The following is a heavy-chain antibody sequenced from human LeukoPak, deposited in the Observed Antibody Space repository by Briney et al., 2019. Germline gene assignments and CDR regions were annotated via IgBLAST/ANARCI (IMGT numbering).Heavy chain of an antibody. CDR2: IYHSGST. V-gene: IGHV4-4*02. J-gene: IGHJ4*02. CDR3: ASSIRYSGYEADY. CDR1: GGSISSSNW. Sequence: PSETLSLTCAVSGGSISSSNWWSWVRQPPGKGLEGIGEIYHSGSTNYNPSLKSRVTISVDKSKSQFSLKLSSVTAADTAVYYCASSIRYSGYEADYWGQGTLVTVSS. D-gene: IGHD5-12*01.